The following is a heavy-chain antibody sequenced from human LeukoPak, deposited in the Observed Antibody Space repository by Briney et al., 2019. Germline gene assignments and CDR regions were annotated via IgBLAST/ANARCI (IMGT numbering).Heavy chain of an antibody. D-gene: IGHD1-26*01. CDR2: IYYSGST. V-gene: IGHV4-59*05. CDR1: GGSISSYY. CDR3: ARQGGYQYYFDY. J-gene: IGHJ4*02. Sequence: PSETLSLTCTVSGGSISSYYWSWIRQPPGKGLEWIGSIYYSGSTYYNPSLKSRVTISVDTSKNQFSLKLSSVTAADTAVYYCARQGGYQYYFDYWGQGTLVTVSS.